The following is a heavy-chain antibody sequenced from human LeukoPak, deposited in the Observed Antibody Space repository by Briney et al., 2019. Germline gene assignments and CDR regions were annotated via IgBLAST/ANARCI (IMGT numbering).Heavy chain of an antibody. Sequence: GGSLRLSCAASGFTFSSYSMSWVRQAPGKGLEWVSTISGSGDRTYYADSVKGRFTISRDNSKNTLFLHMNSLRAEDTAVYSCAKGYYGSGSYGWFDYWGQGTLVTVSS. CDR2: ISGSGDRT. J-gene: IGHJ4*02. CDR3: AKGYYGSGSYGWFDY. V-gene: IGHV3-23*01. CDR1: GFTFSSYS. D-gene: IGHD3-10*01.